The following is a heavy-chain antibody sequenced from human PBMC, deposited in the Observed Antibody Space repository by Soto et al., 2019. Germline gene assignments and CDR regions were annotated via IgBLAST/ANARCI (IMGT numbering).Heavy chain of an antibody. J-gene: IGHJ5*02. D-gene: IGHD3-10*01. CDR1: GGSISSSSYY. Sequence: QLQLQESGPGLVKPSETLSLTCTVSGGSISSSSYYWGWIRQPPGKGLEWIGSIYYSGSTYYNPSLKSRVTIAVDTYKNQFSLKLSSVTAADTAVYYCASTYYYGSGSPIGWFDPWGQGTLVTVSS. CDR2: IYYSGST. CDR3: ASTYYYGSGSPIGWFDP. V-gene: IGHV4-39*01.